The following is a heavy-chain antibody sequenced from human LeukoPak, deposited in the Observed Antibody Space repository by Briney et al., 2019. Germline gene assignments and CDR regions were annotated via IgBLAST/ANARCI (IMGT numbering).Heavy chain of an antibody. Sequence: GGSLQISCQGSGYIFTSYWIGWVRQVRGKGLEWMGIIYPGDSDTRYSPSFQGQVTISADKSISTAYLQWSSLKASDTAMYYCARHPIVVVPAAIPDYYYYYMDVWGKGTTVTVSS. V-gene: IGHV5-51*01. CDR2: IYPGDSDT. J-gene: IGHJ6*03. CDR3: ARHPIVVVPAAIPDYYYYYMDV. D-gene: IGHD2-2*02. CDR1: GYIFTSYW.